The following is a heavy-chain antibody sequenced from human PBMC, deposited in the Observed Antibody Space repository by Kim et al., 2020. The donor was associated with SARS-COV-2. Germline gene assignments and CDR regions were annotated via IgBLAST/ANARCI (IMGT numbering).Heavy chain of an antibody. CDR2: IYYSGST. CDR3: ASTLMLAGWVDSAYDY. CDR1: GGSISSYY. Sequence: SETLSLTCTVSGGSISSYYWSWIRQPPGKGLEWIGYIYYSGSTNYNPSLKSRVTISVDTSKNQFSLKLSSVTAADTAVYYCASTLMLAGWVDSAYDYWGQGTLVTVSS. D-gene: IGHD3-16*01. J-gene: IGHJ4*02. V-gene: IGHV4-59*13.